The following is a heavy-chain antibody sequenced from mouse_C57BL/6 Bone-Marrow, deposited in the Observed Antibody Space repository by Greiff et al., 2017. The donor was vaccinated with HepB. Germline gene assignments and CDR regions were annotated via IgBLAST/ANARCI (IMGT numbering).Heavy chain of an antibody. CDR1: GFTFSDYY. D-gene: IGHD2-5*01. V-gene: IGHV5-16*01. CDR2: INYDGSST. Sequence: DVHLVESEGGLVQPGSSMKLSCTASGFTFSDYYMAWVRQVPEKGLEWVANINYDGSSTYYLDSLKSRFIISRDNAKNILYLQMSSLKSEDTATYYCARDRNSNYHWYFDVWGTGTTVTVSS. J-gene: IGHJ1*03. CDR3: ARDRNSNYHWYFDV.